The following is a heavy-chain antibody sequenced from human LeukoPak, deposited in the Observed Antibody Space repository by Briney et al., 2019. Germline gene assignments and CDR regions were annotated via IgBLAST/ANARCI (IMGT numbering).Heavy chain of an antibody. CDR3: TAPYDFWSGYPTT. CDR1: GFTVSNAW. CDR2: LKSKTDGGTT. D-gene: IGHD3-3*01. V-gene: IGHV3-15*01. J-gene: IGHJ5*02. Sequence: GGSLRLSCAASGFTVSNAWMSCVRQAPGKGVEWVGRLKSKTDGGTTDYAAPVKARFTISRDDSKNTLYPQINSLKTEDTAVYYCTAPYDFWSGYPTTWGQGTLVTVSS.